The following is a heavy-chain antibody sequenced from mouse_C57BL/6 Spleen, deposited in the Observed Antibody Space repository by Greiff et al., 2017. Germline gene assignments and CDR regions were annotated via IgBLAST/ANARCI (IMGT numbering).Heavy chain of an antibody. D-gene: IGHD2-4*01. CDR3: ARRIYYDYEYYFDY. V-gene: IGHV1-55*01. CDR2: IYPGSGST. Sequence: QVQLKQPGAELVKPGASVKMSCKASGYTFTSYWITWVKQRPGQGLEWIGDIYPGSGSTNYNEKFKSKATLTVDTSSSTAYMQLSSLTSEDSAVYYCARRIYYDYEYYFDYWGQGTTLTVSS. J-gene: IGHJ2*01. CDR1: GYTFTSYW.